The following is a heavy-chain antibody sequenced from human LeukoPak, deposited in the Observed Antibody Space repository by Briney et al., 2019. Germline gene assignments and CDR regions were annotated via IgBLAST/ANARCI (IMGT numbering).Heavy chain of an antibody. Sequence: GGSLRLSCAASGFTFSSYGMHWVRQAPGKGLEWVAFIRYDGSNKYYADSVKGRFTISRDNSKNTLYLQMNSLRAEDTAVYYCAKSPLGGYFTSYYFDYWGQGTLVTVSS. CDR1: GFTFSSYG. CDR3: AKSPLGGYFTSYYFDY. D-gene: IGHD5-12*01. V-gene: IGHV3-30*02. CDR2: IRYDGSNK. J-gene: IGHJ4*02.